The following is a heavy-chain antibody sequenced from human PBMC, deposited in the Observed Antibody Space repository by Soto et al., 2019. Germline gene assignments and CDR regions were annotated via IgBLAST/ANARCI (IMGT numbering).Heavy chain of an antibody. CDR2: ISSTGSTI. CDR1: GFELSTYA. CDR3: ARDHVAVGNFFDS. Sequence: GGSLRFSCAASGFELSTYAMNWVRQAPGKGLELVSYISSTGSTIYYADSVKGRFTISRDNAKNSLYLEMNSLRHEDTAVYFCARDHVAVGNFFDSWGQGSLVTVSS. D-gene: IGHD7-27*01. J-gene: IGHJ4*02. V-gene: IGHV3-48*02.